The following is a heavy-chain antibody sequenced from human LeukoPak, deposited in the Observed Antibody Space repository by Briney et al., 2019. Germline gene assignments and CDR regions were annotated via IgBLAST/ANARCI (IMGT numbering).Heavy chain of an antibody. J-gene: IGHJ4*02. CDR3: ARAAPYDY. CDR1: GFTFSSYA. Sequence: PGGSLRLSCAASGFTFSSYAMHRVRQAPGKGLEWVAVISYDGSNKYYADSVKGRFTISRDNSKNTLYLQMSSLRAEDTAVYYCARAAPYDYWGQGTLVTVSS. V-gene: IGHV3-30-3*01. D-gene: IGHD6-25*01. CDR2: ISYDGSNK.